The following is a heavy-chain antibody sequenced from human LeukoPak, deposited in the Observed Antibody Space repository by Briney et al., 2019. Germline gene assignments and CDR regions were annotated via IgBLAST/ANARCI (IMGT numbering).Heavy chain of an antibody. V-gene: IGHV3-21*01. J-gene: IGHJ3*02. CDR2: ISSSSSYI. CDR3: ARDPSMNDAFDI. CDR1: GFTFSTFG. Sequence: GGSLRLSCAASGFTFSTFGMSWVRQAPGKGLEWVSSISSSSSYIYYADSVKGRFTISRDNAKNSLYLQMNSLRAEGTAVYYCARDPSMNDAFDIWGQGTMVTVSS.